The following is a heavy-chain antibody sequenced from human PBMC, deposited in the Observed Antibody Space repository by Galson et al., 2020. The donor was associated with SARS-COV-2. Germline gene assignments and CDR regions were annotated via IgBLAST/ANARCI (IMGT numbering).Heavy chain of an antibody. J-gene: IGHJ4*02. D-gene: IGHD3-10*01. V-gene: IGHV4-34*01. CDR3: ARGVPGY. CDR2: ISHSGST. CDR1: GGSFSGYP. Sequence: SETLFLTCAVYGGSFSGYPWSWIRQSPGKGLEWIGEISHSGSTNYNPSLKSRVTISIDTSKNQFSVKLRSVTAADTALYYCARGVPGYWGQGTLVTVSS.